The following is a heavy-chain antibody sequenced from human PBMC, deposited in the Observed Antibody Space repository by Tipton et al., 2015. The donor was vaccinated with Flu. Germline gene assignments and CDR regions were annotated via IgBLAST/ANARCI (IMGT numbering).Heavy chain of an antibody. CDR1: GDSIRSYY. CDR3: ARHSSSARGWSDP. V-gene: IGHV4-4*07. CDR2: IYTSGST. Sequence: TLSLTCTVSGDSIRSYYWSWIRQPAGKGLEWIGRIYTSGSTKYNPSLKSRVSMSIDTSNNQFSLILSSVIAADTAVYYCARHSSSARGWSDPWGQGTLVTVSP. D-gene: IGHD1-26*01. J-gene: IGHJ5*02.